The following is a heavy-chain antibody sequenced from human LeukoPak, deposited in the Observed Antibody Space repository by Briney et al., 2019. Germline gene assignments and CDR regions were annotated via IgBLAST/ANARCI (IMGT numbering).Heavy chain of an antibody. CDR3: ARSRTAYYNVYADF. CDR1: GFTFSSYW. V-gene: IGHV3-7*01. Sequence: GGSLRLSCVASGFTFSSYWMSWFRQAPGKGLEWVANIKEDGSEKYYADYVKGRFTISRDNAKNSLSLQMSSLRDEGTAVFYCARSRTAYYNVYADFWGQGTL. J-gene: IGHJ4*02. CDR2: IKEDGSEK. D-gene: IGHD1-26*01.